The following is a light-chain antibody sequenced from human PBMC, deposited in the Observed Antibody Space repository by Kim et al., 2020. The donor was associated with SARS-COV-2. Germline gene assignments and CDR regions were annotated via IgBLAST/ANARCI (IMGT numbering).Light chain of an antibody. V-gene: IGKV1D-12*01. CDR1: QGISSW. J-gene: IGKJ4*01. CDR2: AAS. CDR3: QQANSFPLT. Sequence: ASVRYRVTLTCRGSQGISSWLALYQQKPGKAPKLLIYAASSLESGVPSRFSGSGSGTDFTLTISSLQSEDFATYYCQQANSFPLTFGGGTRVDIK.